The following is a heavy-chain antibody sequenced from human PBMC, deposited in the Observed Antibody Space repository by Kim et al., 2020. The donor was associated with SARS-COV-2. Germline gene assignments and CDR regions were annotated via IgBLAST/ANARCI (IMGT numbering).Heavy chain of an antibody. CDR3: ARGLTPDIVVVPAADDY. CDR1: GFTFSSYE. Sequence: GGSLRLSCAASGFTFSSYEMNWVRQAPGKGLEWVSYISSSGSTIYYADSVKGRFTISRDNAKNSLYLQMNSLRAEDTAVYYCARGLTPDIVVVPAADDYWGLGTLVTVSS. V-gene: IGHV3-48*03. D-gene: IGHD2-2*01. J-gene: IGHJ4*02. CDR2: ISSSGSTI.